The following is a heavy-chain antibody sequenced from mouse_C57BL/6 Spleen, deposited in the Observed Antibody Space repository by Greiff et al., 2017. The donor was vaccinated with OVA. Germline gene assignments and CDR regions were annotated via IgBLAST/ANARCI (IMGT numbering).Heavy chain of an antibody. D-gene: IGHD2-3*01. CDR2: ISYDGSN. Sequence: DVKLQESGPGLVKPSQSLSLTCSVTGYSITSGYYWNWIRQFPGNKLEWMGYISYDGSNNYNPSLKNRISITRDTSKNQFFLKLNSVTTEDTATYYCARARLLRDAMDYWGQGTSVTVSS. CDR1: GYSITSGYY. V-gene: IGHV3-6*01. CDR3: ARARLLRDAMDY. J-gene: IGHJ4*01.